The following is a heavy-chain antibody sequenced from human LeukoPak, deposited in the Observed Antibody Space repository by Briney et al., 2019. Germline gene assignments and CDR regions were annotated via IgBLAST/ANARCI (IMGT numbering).Heavy chain of an antibody. Sequence: GGSLRLSCAASGFTFSSYSMNWVRQAPGKGLEWVSYISSSSSTIYYADSVKGRFTISRDNAKDSLYLQLNSLRAEDTAVYYCARDRGVRGPWGQGTLVTVSS. J-gene: IGHJ4*02. D-gene: IGHD3-10*01. CDR2: ISSSSSTI. CDR1: GFTFSSYS. CDR3: ARDRGVRGP. V-gene: IGHV3-48*01.